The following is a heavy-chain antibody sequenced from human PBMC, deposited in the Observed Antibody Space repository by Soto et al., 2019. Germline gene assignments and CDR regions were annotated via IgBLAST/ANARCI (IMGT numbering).Heavy chain of an antibody. V-gene: IGHV3-48*01. CDR2: ISSSSSTI. Sequence: GGSLRLSCAASGFTFSSYAMNWVRQAPGKGLEWVSYISSSSSTIFYTDSVKGRFTVSRDNAKNSLYLQMNSLRVEDTAVYYCGRPAYYCDSSGSQGYWGQGTLVTVAS. CDR1: GFTFSSYA. J-gene: IGHJ4*02. D-gene: IGHD3-22*01. CDR3: GRPAYYCDSSGSQGY.